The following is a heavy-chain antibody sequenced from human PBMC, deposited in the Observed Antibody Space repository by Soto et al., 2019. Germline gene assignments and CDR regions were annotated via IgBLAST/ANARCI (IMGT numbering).Heavy chain of an antibody. Sequence: SETLSLTCTVSCGSISSYYWSWIRQPPGKGLEWIGYIYYSGSTNYNPSLKSRVTISVDTSKNQFSLKLSSVTAADTAVYYCARGFFVRRITIFGVAPNWFDPWGQGTLVTVSS. D-gene: IGHD3-3*01. CDR1: CGSISSYY. CDR3: ARGFFVRRITIFGVAPNWFDP. J-gene: IGHJ5*02. V-gene: IGHV4-59*01. CDR2: IYYSGST.